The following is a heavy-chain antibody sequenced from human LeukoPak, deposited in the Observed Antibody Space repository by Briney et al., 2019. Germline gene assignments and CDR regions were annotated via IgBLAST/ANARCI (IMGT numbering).Heavy chain of an antibody. D-gene: IGHD4-17*01. CDR3: ARNYGEGSFDY. CDR1: GYTFTSYY. V-gene: IGHV1-46*01. Sequence: ASVKVSCKASGYTFTSYYMHWVRQAPGQGPEWMGISHPSGGSTSYAQKFQGRVTVTRDTSTSTVYMELSSLKSEDTAVYYCARNYGEGSFDYWGQGTLVTVSS. CDR2: SHPSGGST. J-gene: IGHJ4*02.